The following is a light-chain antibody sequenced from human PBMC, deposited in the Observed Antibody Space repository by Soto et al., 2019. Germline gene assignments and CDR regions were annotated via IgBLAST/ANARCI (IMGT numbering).Light chain of an antibody. CDR2: EVT. J-gene: IGLJ1*01. CDR3: SSYADSNSYV. V-gene: IGLV2-8*01. CDR1: SSDVGGDNY. Sequence: QSVLTQPPSASGSPGQSVTISCTGTSSDVGGDNYVYWYQQHPGKAPKLMIYEVTKRPSGVPDRFSGSKSGNTASLTVSGLQAEDEADYYCSSYADSNSYVFGTGTKVTVL.